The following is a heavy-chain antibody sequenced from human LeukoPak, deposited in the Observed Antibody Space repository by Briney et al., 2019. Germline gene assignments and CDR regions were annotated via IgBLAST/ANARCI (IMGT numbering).Heavy chain of an antibody. D-gene: IGHD2-2*01. CDR2: ISYDGSNK. Sequence: GRSLRRSCAASGFTFSSYGMHWVRQAPGKGLEWVAVISYDGSNKYYADSVKGRFTISRDNSKNTLYLQMNSLRAEDTAVYYCAKARGIVVVPAALDYWGQGTLVTVSS. J-gene: IGHJ4*02. V-gene: IGHV3-30*18. CDR3: AKARGIVVVPAALDY. CDR1: GFTFSSYG.